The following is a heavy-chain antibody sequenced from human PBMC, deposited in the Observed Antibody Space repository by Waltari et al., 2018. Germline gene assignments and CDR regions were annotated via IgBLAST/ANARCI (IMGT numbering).Heavy chain of an antibody. CDR2: IYTSGST. V-gene: IGHV4-61*02. CDR3: ARDIRDGYNFDAFDI. Sequence: QVQLQESGPGLVKPSQTLSLTCTVSGGSISSGSYYWSCIRPPAGKGLVWIGRIYTSGSTNYNPSLKSRVTISVDTSKNQFSLKLSSVTAADTAVYYCARDIRDGYNFDAFDIWGQGTMVTVSS. J-gene: IGHJ3*02. CDR1: GGSISSGSYY. D-gene: IGHD5-12*01.